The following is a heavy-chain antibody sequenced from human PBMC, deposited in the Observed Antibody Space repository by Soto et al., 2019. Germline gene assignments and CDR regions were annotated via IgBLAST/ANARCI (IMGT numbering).Heavy chain of an antibody. D-gene: IGHD2-21*02. CDR2: IGSAGDT. Sequence: SLRLSCAASGFTFSRFDMHWVRQVTGKGLEWVSTIGSAGDTYYSASVRGRFTISRGNAKNSLYLQMNSLRAGDTAVYYCARGDEGLYDYGMDVWGQGTTVTVSS. CDR3: ARGDEGLYDYGMDV. V-gene: IGHV3-13*01. CDR1: GFTFSRFD. J-gene: IGHJ6*02.